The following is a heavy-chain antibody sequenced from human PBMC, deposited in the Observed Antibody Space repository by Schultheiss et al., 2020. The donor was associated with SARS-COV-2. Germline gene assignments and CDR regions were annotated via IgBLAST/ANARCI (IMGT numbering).Heavy chain of an antibody. Sequence: SQTLSLTCAISGDSVSSDSGAWNWIRQSPSRGLEWLGRTYYRSKWYNDYAVAVKSRITISPDTSKNQFSLQLNSVTPEDTAVYYCARHPGGNRYFDFWGQGSLVTVSS. CDR3: ARHPGGNRYFDF. CDR2: TYYRSKWYN. CDR1: GDSVSSDSGA. V-gene: IGHV6-1*01. J-gene: IGHJ4*02. D-gene: IGHD3-16*01.